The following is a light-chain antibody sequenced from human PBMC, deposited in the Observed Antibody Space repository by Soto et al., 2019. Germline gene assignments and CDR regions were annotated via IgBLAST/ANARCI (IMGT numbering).Light chain of an antibody. CDR3: QQYDNLPLT. J-gene: IGKJ4*01. CDR1: QDISNY. CDR2: DAS. V-gene: IGKV1-33*01. Sequence: DIQMTQSPSSLSASVGDRVTITCQASQDISNYLNWYQQKPGKAPKLLIYDASNLETGVSSRFSGSGSGTDFTFTISSLQPEDIATYYCQQYDNLPLTFGGGTNVEIK.